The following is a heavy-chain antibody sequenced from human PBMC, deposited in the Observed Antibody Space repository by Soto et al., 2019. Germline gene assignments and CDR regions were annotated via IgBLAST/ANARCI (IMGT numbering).Heavy chain of an antibody. CDR3: AGGGVPTAYGSGSYWNYYYYYGMDV. CDR1: GGSFSGYY. CDR2: INHSGST. V-gene: IGHV4-34*01. D-gene: IGHD3-10*01. J-gene: IGHJ6*02. Sequence: QVQLQQWGAGLLKPSETLSLTCAVYGGSFSGYYWSWIRQPPGKGLEWIGEINHSGSTNYNPSLKSRVPISVDTSKNQFSLKLSPVTAADTAVYYCAGGGVPTAYGSGSYWNYYYYYGMDVWGQGTTVTVSS.